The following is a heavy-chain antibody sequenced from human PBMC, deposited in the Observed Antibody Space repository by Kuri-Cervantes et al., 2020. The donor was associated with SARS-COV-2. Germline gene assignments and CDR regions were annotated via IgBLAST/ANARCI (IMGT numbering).Heavy chain of an antibody. CDR3: ARGVLYCSSTSCSSYFDY. J-gene: IGHJ4*02. CDR2: IYHSGST. Sequence: SETLSLTCAVPGYSISSGYYWGWIRQPPGKGLEWIGSIYHSGSTYYNPSLKSRVTISVDTSKNQFSLKLSSVTAADTAVYYCARGVLYCSSTSCSSYFDYWGQGTLVTVSS. D-gene: IGHD2-2*01. CDR1: GYSISSGYY. V-gene: IGHV4-38-2*01.